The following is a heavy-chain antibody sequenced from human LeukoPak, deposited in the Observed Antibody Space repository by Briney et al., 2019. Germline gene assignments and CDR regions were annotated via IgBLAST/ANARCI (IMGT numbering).Heavy chain of an antibody. CDR2: IYYSGST. J-gene: IGHJ4*02. V-gene: IGHV4-39*01. D-gene: IGHD3-10*01. CDR3: ARNEVTSMVRGVVY. Sequence: SETLSLTCTVSGGSISSSSYYWGWIRQPPGKGLEWIGSIYYSGSTYYNPSLKSRVTISVDTSKNQFSLKLSSVTAADTAVYYCARNEVTSMVRGVVYWGQGTLVTVSS. CDR1: GGSISSSSYY.